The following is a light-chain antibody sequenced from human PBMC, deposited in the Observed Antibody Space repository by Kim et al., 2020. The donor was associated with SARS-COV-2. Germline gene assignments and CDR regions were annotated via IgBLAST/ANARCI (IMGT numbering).Light chain of an antibody. Sequence: QSALTQPPSVSGSPGQSVTISCTGTSSDVGSYNRVSWYQQPPGTAPKPMIYEVSNRPSGVPDRFSGSKSGNTASLTISGLQAEDEADYYCSSYTSSSTWVFGGGTQLTVL. J-gene: IGLJ2*01. CDR1: SSDVGSYNR. CDR3: SSYTSSSTWV. V-gene: IGLV2-18*02. CDR2: EVS.